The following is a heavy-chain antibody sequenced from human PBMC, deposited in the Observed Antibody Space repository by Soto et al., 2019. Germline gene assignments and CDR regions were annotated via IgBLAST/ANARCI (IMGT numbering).Heavy chain of an antibody. CDR3: ARYGLGELLFIFDY. CDR2: ISGTGIST. V-gene: IGHV3-23*01. D-gene: IGHD1-26*01. Sequence: GGSLRLSCAASGFTFSSYAMCWVRPAPGKRLEWVSAISGTGISTYYAESVKGRFTISRDNSKNTLYLQMNSLRAEDTALFYCARYGLGELLFIFDYWCRGTLVTVSS. CDR1: GFTFSSYA. J-gene: IGHJ4*02.